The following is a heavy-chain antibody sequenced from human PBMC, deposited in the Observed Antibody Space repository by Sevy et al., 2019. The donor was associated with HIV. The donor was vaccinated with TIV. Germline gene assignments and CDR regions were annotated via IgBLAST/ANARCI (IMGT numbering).Heavy chain of an antibody. CDR1: GFTFSSYG. CDR2: IRYDGSNK. D-gene: IGHD3-22*01. J-gene: IGHJ4*02. Sequence: GGSLRLSCAASGFTFSSYGMHWVRQAPGKGLEWVAFIRYDGSNKYYADSVKGRFTISRDNSKNTLYLQMNSLRAEDTAVYYCVKELYYYDSSGLYWGQGTLVTVSS. CDR3: VKELYYYDSSGLY. V-gene: IGHV3-30*02.